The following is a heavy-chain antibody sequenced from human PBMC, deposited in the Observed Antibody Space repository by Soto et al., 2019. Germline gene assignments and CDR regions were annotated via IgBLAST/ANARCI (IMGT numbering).Heavy chain of an antibody. Sequence: QVQLVQSGAEVKKPGSSVKVSCKASGGTFSSYTISWVRQAPGQGLEWMGRIISILGIANYAQKCQGRVTITADKSTSTAYMEVSSLRSEGTAVYYCASLKASESYYFGYWGQGTLVTVSS. D-gene: IGHD3-16*02. V-gene: IGHV1-69*02. CDR3: ASLKASESYYFGY. CDR2: IISILGIA. J-gene: IGHJ4*02. CDR1: GGTFSSYT.